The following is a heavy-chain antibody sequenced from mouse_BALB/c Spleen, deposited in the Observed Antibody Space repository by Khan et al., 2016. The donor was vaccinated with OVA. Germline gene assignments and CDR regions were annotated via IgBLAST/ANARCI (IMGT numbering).Heavy chain of an antibody. CDR3: ARGNYYGYALDY. Sequence: EVKLEESGPGLVKPPQSLSLTCTVNGYSITSNYAWNWIRQFPGNKLEWMGYISYSGSTNYNPSLKSRLSITRDTSKNQFFLLLHSVTTEDSATYYCARGNYYGYALDYWGQGTSVTVSS. D-gene: IGHD1-1*01. J-gene: IGHJ4*01. V-gene: IGHV3-2*02. CDR2: ISYSGST. CDR1: GYSITSNYA.